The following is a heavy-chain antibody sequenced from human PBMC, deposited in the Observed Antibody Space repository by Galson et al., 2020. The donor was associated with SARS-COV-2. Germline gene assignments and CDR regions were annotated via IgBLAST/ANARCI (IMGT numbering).Heavy chain of an antibody. CDR3: ARAIGYSSSWPLYGMDV. CDR1: GFTFSSYD. V-gene: IGHV3-13*01. CDR2: IGTAGDT. J-gene: IGHJ6*02. D-gene: IGHD6-13*01. Sequence: GGSLRLSCAASGFTFSSYDMHWVRQATGKGLEWVSAIGTAGDTYYPGSVKGRFTISRENAKNSLYLQMNSLRAGDTAVYYCARAIGYSSSWPLYGMDVWGQGTTVTVSS.